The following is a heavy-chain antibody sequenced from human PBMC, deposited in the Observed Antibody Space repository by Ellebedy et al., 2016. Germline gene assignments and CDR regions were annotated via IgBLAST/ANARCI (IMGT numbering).Heavy chain of an antibody. CDR3: ARPSPFYEPYSAFDY. CDR2: MNPNSGNT. V-gene: IGHV1-8*01. Sequence: ASVKVSCXISGYTFTSFDINWVRQATGQGLEWLGWMNPNSGNTGYAQKFQGRVTMTRDTYIRTAYMELSNLRSEDTAVYYCARPSPFYEPYSAFDYWGQGTLVTVSS. D-gene: IGHD3-16*01. J-gene: IGHJ4*02. CDR1: GYTFTSFD.